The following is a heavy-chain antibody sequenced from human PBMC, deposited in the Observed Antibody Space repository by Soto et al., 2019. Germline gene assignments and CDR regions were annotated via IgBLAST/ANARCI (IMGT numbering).Heavy chain of an antibody. Sequence: QVQLQESCPGLVKPSQTLSLTCTVSGGSISSGGYYWSWIRQHPGKGLEWIGYIYYSGSTYYNPSLKSRVTISVDTSKNQFSLKLSSVTAAATAVYYCERDFTDSSGPTLGMGVWGQGTTVTVSS. CDR1: GGSISSGGYY. D-gene: IGHD6-19*01. CDR3: ERDFTDSSGPTLGMGV. V-gene: IGHV4-31*03. CDR2: IYYSGST. J-gene: IGHJ6*02.